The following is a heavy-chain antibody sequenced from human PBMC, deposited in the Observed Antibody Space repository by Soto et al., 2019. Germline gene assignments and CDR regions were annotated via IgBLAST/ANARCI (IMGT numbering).Heavy chain of an antibody. Sequence: ASVKVSCKASGYTFTSYGISWVRQAPGQGLERMGWISAYNGNTNYAQKLQGRVTMTTDTSTSTAYMELRSLRSDDTAVYYCARGRVVRGVIEDYYYYGMDVWGQGTTVTVSS. J-gene: IGHJ6*02. CDR3: ARGRVVRGVIEDYYYYGMDV. V-gene: IGHV1-18*01. CDR1: GYTFTSYG. D-gene: IGHD3-10*01. CDR2: ISAYNGNT.